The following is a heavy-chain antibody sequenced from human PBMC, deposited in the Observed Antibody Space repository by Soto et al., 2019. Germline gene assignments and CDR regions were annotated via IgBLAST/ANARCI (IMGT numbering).Heavy chain of an antibody. Sequence: GGSLRLSCAASAFTFNIYVMSWVRQAPWKGLEWVSGISGSGDSTYYADSVKGRFTISRDNSKNTLFLQMNSLRAEDTALYYCAKDVLHYYGSGSYSFDYWGQGALVTVSS. V-gene: IGHV3-23*01. CDR1: AFTFNIYV. J-gene: IGHJ4*02. CDR2: ISGSGDST. D-gene: IGHD3-10*01. CDR3: AKDVLHYYGSGSYSFDY.